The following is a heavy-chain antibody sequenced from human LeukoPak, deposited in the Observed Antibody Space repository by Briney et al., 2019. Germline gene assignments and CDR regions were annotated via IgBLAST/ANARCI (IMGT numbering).Heavy chain of an antibody. CDR1: GFTFSIYW. V-gene: IGHV3-74*01. Sequence: PGGSLRLSCAASGFTFSIYWMRCGRRAPGKGLVWISRINNDGSTTVYEDSVKGRLTISRDNARDTLFLQMDSLRADDTAVYYCARGILGPDDFWGQGTLVTVSS. CDR2: INNDGSTT. J-gene: IGHJ4*02. CDR3: ARGILGPDDF. D-gene: IGHD2/OR15-2a*01.